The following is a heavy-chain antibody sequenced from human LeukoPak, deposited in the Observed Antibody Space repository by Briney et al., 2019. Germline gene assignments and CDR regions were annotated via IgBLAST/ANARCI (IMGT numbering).Heavy chain of an antibody. J-gene: IGHJ3*02. Sequence: PGGSLRLSCAASGFTFSSYGMHWVRQAPGKGLEWVAVISYDGSNKYYADSVKGRFTISRDNSKNTLYLQMNSLRAEDTAVYYCARDARAYYDTLTGYHPSDAFDIWGQGTMVTVSS. CDR1: GFTFSSYG. D-gene: IGHD3-9*01. CDR2: ISYDGSNK. CDR3: ARDARAYYDTLTGYHPSDAFDI. V-gene: IGHV3-30*03.